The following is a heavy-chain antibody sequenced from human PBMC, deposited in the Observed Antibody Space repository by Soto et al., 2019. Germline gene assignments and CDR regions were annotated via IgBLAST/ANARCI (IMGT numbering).Heavy chain of an antibody. CDR2: ISGSSTST. CDR3: AKDPSSGFAMENYFDY. J-gene: IGHJ4*02. D-gene: IGHD3-10*01. Sequence: EVQLSGSGGGLLQPGGSLRLSCAASGFTFSSYAMSWVRQAPGKGLEWVSAISGSSTSTYYADSVKGRFTISRDNSKNTLYLQMNSLRAEDTAVYYCAKDPSSGFAMENYFDYWGQGTLVTVSS. CDR1: GFTFSSYA. V-gene: IGHV3-23*01.